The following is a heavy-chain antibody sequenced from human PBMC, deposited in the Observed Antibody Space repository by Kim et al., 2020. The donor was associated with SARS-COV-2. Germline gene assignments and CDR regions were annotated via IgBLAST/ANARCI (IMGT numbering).Heavy chain of an antibody. CDR2: GVSK. V-gene: IGHV3-23*01. Sequence: GVSKYYADSVKGRFTISRDNSKNTLSLQMNSLRLEDTAVYYCAKDYIALDVWGQGTTVIVSS. CDR3: AKDYIALDV. J-gene: IGHJ6*02. D-gene: IGHD3-10*01.